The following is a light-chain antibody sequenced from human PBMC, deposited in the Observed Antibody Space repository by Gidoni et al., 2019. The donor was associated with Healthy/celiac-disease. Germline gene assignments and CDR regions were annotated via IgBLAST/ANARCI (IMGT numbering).Light chain of an antibody. CDR2: KAS. CDR3: QQYNSLWT. J-gene: IGKJ1*01. CDR1: QSISSW. V-gene: IGKV1-5*03. Sequence: DIQMTQSPSTLSASVGDRVTITCRASQSISSWLAWYPQKPGKAPKLLIYKASSLESGVPSRFSGSGSGTEFTLTISSLQPDDFATYYCQQYNSLWTFXQXTKVETK.